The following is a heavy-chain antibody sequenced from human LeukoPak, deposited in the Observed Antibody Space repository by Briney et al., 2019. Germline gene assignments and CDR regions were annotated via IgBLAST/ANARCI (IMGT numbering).Heavy chain of an antibody. Sequence: SETLSLTCTVSGGSMNSGSYYWSWIRQSAGKGLEWIGRIYSSGSTNYNPSLRSRVTISVDTSKNQFSLKLSSVTAADTAVYYCARVGYFASGNFYNDRGGFDYWGQGTLVTVSS. CDR1: GGSMNSGSYY. CDR3: ARVGYFASGNFYNDRGGFDY. CDR2: IYSSGST. D-gene: IGHD3-10*01. J-gene: IGHJ4*02. V-gene: IGHV4-61*02.